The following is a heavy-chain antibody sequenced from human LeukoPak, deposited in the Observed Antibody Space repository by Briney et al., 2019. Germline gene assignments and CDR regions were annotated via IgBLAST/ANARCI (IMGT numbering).Heavy chain of an antibody. CDR2: IYYSGST. CDR1: GGSISSYY. D-gene: IGHD1-26*01. V-gene: IGHV4-59*01. CDR3: ARVGSGSYYRHFDY. Sequence: PSETLSLTCTVSGGSISSYYWSWIRQPQGKGLEWIGYIYYSGSTNYNPSLKSRVTISVDTSKNQFSLTLSSVTAADTAVYYCARVGSGSYYRHFDYWGQGILVTVSS. J-gene: IGHJ4*02.